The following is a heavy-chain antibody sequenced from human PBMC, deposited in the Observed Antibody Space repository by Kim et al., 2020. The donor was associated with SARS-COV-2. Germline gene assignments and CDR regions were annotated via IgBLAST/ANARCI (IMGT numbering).Heavy chain of an antibody. CDR3: ASGYCSSTSCFDY. V-gene: IGHV3-30*03. Sequence: GGSLRLSCAASGFTFSSYGMHWVRQAPGKGLEWVAVISYDGSNKYYADSVKGRFTISRDNSKNTLYLQMNSLRAEDTAVYYCASGYCSSTSCFDYWGQGTLVTVSS. CDR2: ISYDGSNK. J-gene: IGHJ4*02. CDR1: GFTFSSYG. D-gene: IGHD2-2*01.